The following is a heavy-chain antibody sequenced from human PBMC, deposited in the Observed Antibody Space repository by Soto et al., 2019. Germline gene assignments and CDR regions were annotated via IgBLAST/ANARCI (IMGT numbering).Heavy chain of an antibody. CDR3: ARDPRSVVVPAADDY. V-gene: IGHV3-11*01. CDR1: GFTFSDYY. D-gene: IGHD2-2*01. Sequence: PGGSLRLSCAASGFTFSDYYMSWIRQAPGKGLEWVSYTSSSGSTIYYADSVKGRFTISRDNAKNSLYLQMNSLRAEDTAVYYCARDPRSVVVPAADDYWGQGTLVTVSS. J-gene: IGHJ4*02. CDR2: TSSSGSTI.